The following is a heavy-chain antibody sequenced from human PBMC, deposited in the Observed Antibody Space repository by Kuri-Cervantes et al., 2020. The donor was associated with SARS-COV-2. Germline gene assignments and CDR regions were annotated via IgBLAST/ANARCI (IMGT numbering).Heavy chain of an antibody. CDR1: GGSISNGSFY. D-gene: IGHD3-9*01. Sequence: SETLSLTCTVSGGSISNGSFYWGWIRQPPGRGLEWIGNIYYSGSAYYYPSLESRATISLDTSNTQFSLKLSSVTAADTAVYYCARPDGSGYHFDYWGQGTLVTVSS. CDR3: ARPDGSGYHFDY. J-gene: IGHJ4*02. V-gene: IGHV4-39*01. CDR2: IYYSGSA.